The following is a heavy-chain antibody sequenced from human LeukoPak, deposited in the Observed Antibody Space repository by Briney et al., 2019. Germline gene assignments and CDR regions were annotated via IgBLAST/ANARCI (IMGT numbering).Heavy chain of an antibody. J-gene: IGHJ6*02. V-gene: IGHV3-21*01. CDR2: ISSSSGYI. D-gene: IGHD6-13*01. CDR3: ARDADSSSWSMYYYYGMDV. CDR1: GFTFSSYS. Sequence: GGSLRLSCAASGFTFSSYSMNWVRQAPGKGLEWVSSISSSSGYIYYADSVKGRFTISRDNAKNSLYLQMNSLRAEDTAVYYCARDADSSSWSMYYYYGMDVWGQGTTVTVSS.